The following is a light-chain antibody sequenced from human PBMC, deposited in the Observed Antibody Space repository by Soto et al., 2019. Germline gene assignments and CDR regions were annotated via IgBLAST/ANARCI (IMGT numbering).Light chain of an antibody. CDR3: QHYGTSAL. CDR1: QSVSDMY. CDR2: AS. V-gene: IGKV3-20*01. Sequence: EIVLTQSPGTLSLSPGERATLSCRASQSVSDMYLAWYQQKPGQAPRLLIYASNRATGIPDRFSGSGSGTDFTLTISRLEPEDFAVYYRQHYGTSALFGPGTKVEIK. J-gene: IGKJ3*01.